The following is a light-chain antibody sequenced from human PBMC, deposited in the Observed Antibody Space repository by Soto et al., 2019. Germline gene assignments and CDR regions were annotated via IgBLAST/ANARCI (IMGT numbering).Light chain of an antibody. Sequence: EIVLTQSPGTLSLSPGEGATLSCRASQSISSNLAWYQQKPGQAPRLLIYGASSRATGIPDRFSGTGSETDFTLTINRLEPEDFAVYYCQQYENSPITFGQGTRLEI. J-gene: IGKJ5*01. CDR1: QSISSN. V-gene: IGKV3-20*01. CDR3: QQYENSPIT. CDR2: GAS.